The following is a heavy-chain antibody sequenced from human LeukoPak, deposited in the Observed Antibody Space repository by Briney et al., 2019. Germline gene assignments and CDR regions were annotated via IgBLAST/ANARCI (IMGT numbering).Heavy chain of an antibody. D-gene: IGHD2-21*01. J-gene: IGHJ4*02. V-gene: IGHV6-1*01. CDR3: ARTIGLEDGIAATDY. Sequence: SQTLSLTCAISGDSVSNNNVAWHWIRQSPSRGLEWLGRTYYRSKWFNDYVASVKSRITMNPDTSKNQFSLQLNSVTPEDTAVYYCARTIGLEDGIAATDYWGQGTLVTVSS. CDR1: GDSVSNNNVA. CDR2: TYYRSKWFN.